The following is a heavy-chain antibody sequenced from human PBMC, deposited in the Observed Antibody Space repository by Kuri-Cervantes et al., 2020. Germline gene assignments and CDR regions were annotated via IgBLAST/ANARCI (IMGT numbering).Heavy chain of an antibody. CDR1: GFTFSSYW. CDR2: IKQDGSEK. CDR3: ARVGDSGDYY. Sequence: GESLKISCAASGFTFSSYWMSWVRQAPGKGLEWVANIKQDGSEKYYVDSVKGRFTISRDNAKNSLYLQMNSLRAEDTAVYYCARVGDSGDYYWGQGTLVTVSS. V-gene: IGHV3-7*01. J-gene: IGHJ4*02. D-gene: IGHD6-13*01.